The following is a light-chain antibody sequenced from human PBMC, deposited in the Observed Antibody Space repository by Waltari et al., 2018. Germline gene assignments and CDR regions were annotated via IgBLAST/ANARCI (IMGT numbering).Light chain of an antibody. CDR1: QSVGRS. V-gene: IGKV3-20*01. J-gene: IGKJ1*01. CDR3: QHYVRLPAT. CDR2: GAS. Sequence: EIVLTQSPGTLSLSPGDRATLSCRASQSVGRSLAWYQQKPGQAPRLLIYGASSRATGLTDRFSGRGSGTDVSLSISRLEPEGFAVDYCQHYVRLPATFGQRTKVEIK.